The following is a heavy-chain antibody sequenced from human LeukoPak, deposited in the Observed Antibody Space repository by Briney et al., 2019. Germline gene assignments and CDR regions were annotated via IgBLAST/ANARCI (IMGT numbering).Heavy chain of an antibody. J-gene: IGHJ6*02. V-gene: IGHV4-59*01. Sequence: PSETLSLTCTVSGGSISSYYWSWIRQPPGKGLEWIGYIYYSGSTNYNPSLKSRVTISVDTSKNQFSLKLSSVTAADTAVYYCARILGYCSGGSCRPGMDVWGQGTTVTVSS. CDR1: GGSISSYY. CDR2: IYYSGST. D-gene: IGHD2-15*01. CDR3: ARILGYCSGGSCRPGMDV.